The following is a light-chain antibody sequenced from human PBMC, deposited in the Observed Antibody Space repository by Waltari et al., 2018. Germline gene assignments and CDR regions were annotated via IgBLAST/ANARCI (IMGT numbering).Light chain of an antibody. J-gene: IGKJ1*01. CDR3: QQYGTSPA. V-gene: IGKV1-39*01. CDR1: QSISTH. Sequence: DIQMTQSPSSLSASVGDRVSITCRASQSISTHLNWYQQKPGKAPKLLIYAASNLQSGVPSRFSGRGSETDFTLTISSLQPEDFAVYYCQQYGTSPAFGQGTKVEIK. CDR2: AAS.